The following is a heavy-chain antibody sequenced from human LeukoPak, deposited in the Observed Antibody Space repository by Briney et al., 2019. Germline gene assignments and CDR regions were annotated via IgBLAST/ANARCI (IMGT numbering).Heavy chain of an antibody. CDR3: ASLYCSGGSCYSL. CDR2: ISSSSSYI. Sequence: PGASLRLSCAASGFTFSSYSMNWVRQAPGKGLEWVSSISSSSSYIYYADSVKGRFTISGDNAKNSLYLQMNSLRAEDTAVYYCASLYCSGGSCYSLWGQGTLVTVSS. J-gene: IGHJ4*02. V-gene: IGHV3-21*01. D-gene: IGHD2-15*01. CDR1: GFTFSSYS.